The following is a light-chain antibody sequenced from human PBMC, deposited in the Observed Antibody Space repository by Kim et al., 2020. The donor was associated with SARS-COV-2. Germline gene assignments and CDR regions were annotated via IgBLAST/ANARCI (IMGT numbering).Light chain of an antibody. J-gene: IGKJ4*01. Sequence: EIVLTQSPGTLSLSPGERATLSCRASQSVSSNYLAWYQQKPCQAPRLLMYAASTRATGIPDRFSGSGSGTDFTLTISRLEPEDFAVYFCQQYGGSPLVTFGGGTKVDIK. V-gene: IGKV3-20*01. CDR2: AAS. CDR3: QQYGGSPLVT. CDR1: QSVSSNY.